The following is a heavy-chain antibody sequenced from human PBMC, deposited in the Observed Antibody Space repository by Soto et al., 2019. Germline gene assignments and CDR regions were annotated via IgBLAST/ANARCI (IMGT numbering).Heavy chain of an antibody. Sequence: GGSLRLSCAASGFTFSSYGMHWVRQAPGKGLEWVAVISYDGSNKYYADSVKGRFTISRDNSKNTLYLQMNSLRAEDTAVYYCAKDRGVGATTDSYYGMDVWGQGTTVTVSS. CDR3: AKDRGVGATTDSYYGMDV. V-gene: IGHV3-30*18. CDR2: ISYDGSNK. D-gene: IGHD1-26*01. J-gene: IGHJ6*02. CDR1: GFTFSSYG.